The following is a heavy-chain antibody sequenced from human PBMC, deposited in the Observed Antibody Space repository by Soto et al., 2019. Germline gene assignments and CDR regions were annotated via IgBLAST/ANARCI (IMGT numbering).Heavy chain of an antibody. CDR2: SYSNGST. J-gene: IGHJ4*02. CDR1: GGSVSSGDYY. V-gene: IGHV4-30-4*01. D-gene: IGHD2-15*01. Sequence: QVQLQESGPGLVRPSQTLSLTCTVSGGSVSSGDYYWSWIRQPPGKGLEWIGYSYSNGSTNYNPSHKRRVTISVDTSKIRFSLKLSAVTAADTAVYYCARGGYGVHDNTGHYIDLWGQGALVTVSS. CDR3: ARGGYGVHDNTGHYIDL.